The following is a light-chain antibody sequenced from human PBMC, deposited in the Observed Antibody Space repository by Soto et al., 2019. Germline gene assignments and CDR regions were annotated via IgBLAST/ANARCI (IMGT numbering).Light chain of an antibody. CDR3: QQYGSPPPYT. Sequence: EIVLTQSPGTLSLSPGERATLSCRASQSVGSNYLTWYQQKPGQAPRLLIYAASSRATGIPDRFSVSGSGTDFTLTISRLEPEDSAVYYCQQYGSPPPYTFGQGTKVEIK. CDR2: AAS. CDR1: QSVGSNY. J-gene: IGKJ2*01. V-gene: IGKV3-20*01.